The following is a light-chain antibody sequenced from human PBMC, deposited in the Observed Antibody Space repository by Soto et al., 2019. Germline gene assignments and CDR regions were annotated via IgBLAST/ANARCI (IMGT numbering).Light chain of an antibody. J-gene: IGKJ1*01. V-gene: IGKV3-15*01. CDR1: QSVSNN. CDR2: GAS. CDR3: QQYNKWPPWT. Sequence: EIVMTQSPATLSVSPGERASLSCRASQSVSNNLAWYQQKPGQAPRLLIYGASTRAAGIAARFSGSGSGTEFTLTISSLQSEDFAVYYCQQYNKWPPWTFGQGTKVDIK.